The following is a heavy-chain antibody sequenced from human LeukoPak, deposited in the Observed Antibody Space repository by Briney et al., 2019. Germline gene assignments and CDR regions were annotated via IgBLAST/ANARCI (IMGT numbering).Heavy chain of an antibody. Sequence: PGGSLRLSWAASGFTFRIYNMHWVRQAPGKGLEWMAVITYDGSNKYYSDSVRGRFTISRDNSKNTLYLQMNSLRAEDTAVYYCASNSGYEKGYWGQGTLATVSS. J-gene: IGHJ4*02. CDR3: ASNSGYEKGY. V-gene: IGHV3-30*03. CDR2: ITYDGSNK. D-gene: IGHD5-12*01. CDR1: GFTFRIYN.